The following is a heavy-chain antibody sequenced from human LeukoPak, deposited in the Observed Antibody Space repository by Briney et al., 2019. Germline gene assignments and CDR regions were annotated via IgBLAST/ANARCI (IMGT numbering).Heavy chain of an antibody. CDR1: GYTFTSYY. J-gene: IGHJ5*02. V-gene: IGHV1-46*01. CDR2: INPSGGST. D-gene: IGHD2-2*01. CDR3: ARDGEYQLLSYNWFDP. Sequence: GASVKVSCEASGYTFTSYYMHWVRQAPGQGLEWMGIINPSGGSTSYAQKFQGRVTMTRDTSTSTVYMELSSLRSEDTAVYYCARDGEYQLLSYNWFDPWGQGTLVTVSS.